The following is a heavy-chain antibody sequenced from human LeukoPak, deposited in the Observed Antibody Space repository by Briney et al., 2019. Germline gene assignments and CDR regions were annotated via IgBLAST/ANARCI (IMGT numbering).Heavy chain of an antibody. CDR3: AKDVERSGYYLFDY. Sequence: PGGSLRLSCAASGFTFSSYAMSWVRQAPGKGLEWVSAISGSGGSTYYADSVKGGFTISRDNSKNTLYLQMNSLGAEDTAVYYCAKDVERSGYYLFDYWGQGTLVTVSS. CDR1: GFTFSSYA. V-gene: IGHV3-23*01. J-gene: IGHJ4*02. D-gene: IGHD3-22*01. CDR2: ISGSGGST.